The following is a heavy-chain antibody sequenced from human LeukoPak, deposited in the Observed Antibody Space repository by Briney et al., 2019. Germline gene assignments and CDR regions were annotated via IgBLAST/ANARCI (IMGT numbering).Heavy chain of an antibody. V-gene: IGHV4-59*01. CDR1: GGSISSYY. J-gene: IGHJ3*02. CDR2: IYYSGST. D-gene: IGHD3-3*01. Sequence: PSETLSLTCTVSGGSISSYYWSWIRQPPGKGLEWIGYIYYSGSTNYNPSLKSRVTISVDTSKNQFSLKLSSVTAADTAVYYCARGRVVITIFGVVISHDAFDIWGQGTMVTVSS. CDR3: ARGRVVITIFGVVISHDAFDI.